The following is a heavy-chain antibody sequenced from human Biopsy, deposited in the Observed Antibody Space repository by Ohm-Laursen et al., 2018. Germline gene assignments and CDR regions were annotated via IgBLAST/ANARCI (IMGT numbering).Heavy chain of an antibody. V-gene: IGHV4-34*08. CDR2: VHHDGRA. J-gene: IGHJ5*02. CDR1: GGTYSGYY. CDR3: AVKSYFSTSFDP. Sequence: SQTLSLTCAVYGGTYSGYYWSWIRQPPGKGLEWIGEVHHDGRANFNPSFKSRVTISVDTSKNQFSLKLSSVAAADTAVYYCAVKSYFSTSFDPWGQGTLVTVSS. D-gene: IGHD1-26*01.